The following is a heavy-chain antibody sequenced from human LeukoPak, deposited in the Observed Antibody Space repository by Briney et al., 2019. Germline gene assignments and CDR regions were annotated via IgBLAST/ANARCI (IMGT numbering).Heavy chain of an antibody. J-gene: IGHJ4*02. Sequence: PGGSLRLSCAASGFTFSSYAMSWVRQAPGKGLEWVSSISGSGGSTYYADSVKGRFTISRDNIKNTLYLQMNTLRAEDTAVYYCAKARTQQFDYWGQGTLVTVSS. D-gene: IGHD1/OR15-1a*01. CDR1: GFTFSSYA. CDR3: AKARTQQFDY. CDR2: ISGSGGST. V-gene: IGHV3-23*01.